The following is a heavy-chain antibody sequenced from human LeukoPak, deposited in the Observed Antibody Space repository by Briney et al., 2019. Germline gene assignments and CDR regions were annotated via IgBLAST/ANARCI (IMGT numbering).Heavy chain of an antibody. J-gene: IGHJ4*02. CDR3: ARRAVAGAFDY. CDR1: GFTFSSYG. D-gene: IGHD6-19*01. Sequence: PGRSLRLSCAASGFTFSSYGMHWVRQAPGKGLEWVAVIWYDASNKYYADSVKGRFTISRDNSTNTLYLQMNSLRAEDTAVYYCARRAVAGAFDYSGQGTLVTVSS. CDR2: IWYDASNK. V-gene: IGHV3-33*01.